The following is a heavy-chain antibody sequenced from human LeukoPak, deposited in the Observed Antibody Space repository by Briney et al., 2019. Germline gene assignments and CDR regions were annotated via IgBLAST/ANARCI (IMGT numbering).Heavy chain of an antibody. J-gene: IGHJ4*02. Sequence: PGASLRLSCAASGFTFSNYAMSWVRQAPGKGLEWVSAITGSGGNTYYADSVKGRFTISRDNSKNTVFLQMNSLRAEDTAVYYCAKWGDCDVIAGYYVSDYWGQGTLVTVSS. D-gene: IGHD3-9*01. CDR3: AKWGDCDVIAGYYVSDY. CDR1: GFTFSNYA. V-gene: IGHV3-23*01. CDR2: ITGSGGNT.